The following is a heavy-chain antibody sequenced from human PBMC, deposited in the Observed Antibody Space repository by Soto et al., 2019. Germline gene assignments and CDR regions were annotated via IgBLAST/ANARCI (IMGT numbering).Heavy chain of an antibody. CDR1: GGSVSSGSYY. CDR2: IYYSGST. CDR3: ARGSMGYFDY. D-gene: IGHD3-10*01. Sequence: QVQLQESGPGLMKPSETLSLTCTVSGGSVSSGSYYWSWIRQPPGKGLEWIGYIYYSGSTNYNPSLKSRVTISVDTSKNQFSLKLSSVTAADTAVYYCARGSMGYFDYWGQGTLVTVSS. J-gene: IGHJ4*02. V-gene: IGHV4-61*01.